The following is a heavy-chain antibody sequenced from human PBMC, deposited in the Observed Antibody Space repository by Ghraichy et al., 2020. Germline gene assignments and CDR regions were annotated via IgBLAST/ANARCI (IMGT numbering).Heavy chain of an antibody. Sequence: SETLSLTCAVYGGSFSGYYWSWIRQPPGKGLEWIGEINHSGSTNYNPSLKSRVTISVDTSKNQFSPKLSSVTAADTAVYYCARGKGRYCSSTSCLNWFDPWGQGTLVTVSS. D-gene: IGHD2-2*01. CDR1: GGSFSGYY. J-gene: IGHJ5*02. V-gene: IGHV4-34*01. CDR3: ARGKGRYCSSTSCLNWFDP. CDR2: INHSGST.